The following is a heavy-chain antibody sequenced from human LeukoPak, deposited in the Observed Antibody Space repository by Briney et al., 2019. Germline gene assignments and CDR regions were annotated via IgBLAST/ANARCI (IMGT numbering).Heavy chain of an antibody. CDR1: GFTFSSYG. Sequence: PGGSLRLSCAASGFTFSSYGMHWVRQAPGKGLEWVAFIRYDGSNKYYADSVKGRFTISRDNSKNTLYLQMNSLRAEDTAVYYCAKVMTTVTPTDYWGQGTLVTVSS. CDR2: IRYDGSNK. CDR3: AKVMTTVTPTDY. V-gene: IGHV3-30*02. J-gene: IGHJ4*02. D-gene: IGHD4-11*01.